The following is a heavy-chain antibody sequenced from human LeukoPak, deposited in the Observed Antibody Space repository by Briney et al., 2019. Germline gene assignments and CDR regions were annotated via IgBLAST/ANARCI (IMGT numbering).Heavy chain of an antibody. Sequence: SETLSLTCTVSGGSISGHYWSWIRQPPGKGLEWIGYIHYTGRTDYSPSLKSRITISVDTSNNQFALKLSSVTAADTAVYYCARDVGRRSFDIWGQGTMVTVSS. CDR1: GGSISGHY. CDR3: ARDVGRRSFDI. D-gene: IGHD1-26*01. V-gene: IGHV4-59*11. J-gene: IGHJ3*02. CDR2: IHYTGRT.